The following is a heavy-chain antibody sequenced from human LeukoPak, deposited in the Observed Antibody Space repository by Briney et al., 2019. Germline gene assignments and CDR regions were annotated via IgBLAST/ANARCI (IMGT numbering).Heavy chain of an antibody. V-gene: IGHV4-34*01. CDR1: GGSFSGYY. CDR3: ARSTRTRYYYMDV. Sequence: SETLSLTCAVYGGSFSGYYWSWIRQPPGKGLEWIGSIYYSGSTNYNPSLKSRVTISVDTSKNQFSLKLSSVTAADTAVYYCARSTRTRYYYMDVWGKGTTVTVSS. D-gene: IGHD1-1*01. J-gene: IGHJ6*03. CDR2: IYYSGST.